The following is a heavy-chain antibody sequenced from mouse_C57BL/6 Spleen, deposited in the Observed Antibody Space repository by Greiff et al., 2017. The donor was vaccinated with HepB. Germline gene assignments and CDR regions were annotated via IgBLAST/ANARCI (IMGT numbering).Heavy chain of an antibody. Sequence: VQLKQSGAELAKPGASVKLSCKASGYTFTSYWMHWVKQRPGQGLEWIGYINPSSGYTKYNQKFKDKATLTADKSSSTAYMQLSSLTYEDSAVYYCARWGNAYDSTTTGDAMDYWGQGTSVTVSS. D-gene: IGHD2-4*01. CDR1: GYTFTSYW. V-gene: IGHV1-7*01. CDR2: INPSSGYT. CDR3: ARWGNAYDSTTTGDAMDY. J-gene: IGHJ4*01.